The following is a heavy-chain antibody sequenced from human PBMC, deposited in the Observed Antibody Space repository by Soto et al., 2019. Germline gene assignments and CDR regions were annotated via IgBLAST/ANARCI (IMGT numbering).Heavy chain of an antibody. Sequence: EVQLLESGGGLVQPGGSLSLSCAASGFTFSSYAMSWVRQAPGKGLEWVSAISGSGGSTYYADSVKGRFTISRDNSKNTLYLQMNSLRDEDTAVYYCAKGPVQLERRWGAFDIWGQGTMVTVSS. CDR2: ISGSGGST. CDR3: AKGPVQLERRWGAFDI. D-gene: IGHD1-1*01. CDR1: GFTFSSYA. V-gene: IGHV3-23*01. J-gene: IGHJ3*02.